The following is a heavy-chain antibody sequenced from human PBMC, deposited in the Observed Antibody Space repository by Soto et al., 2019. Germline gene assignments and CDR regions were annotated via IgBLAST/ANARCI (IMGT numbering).Heavy chain of an antibody. CDR3: AREQVGYCSSTSCSNYYYYYMDV. J-gene: IGHJ6*03. V-gene: IGHV3-74*01. D-gene: IGHD2-2*01. CDR1: GFTFSSYW. Sequence: GGSLRLSCAASGFTFSSYWMHWVRQAPGKGLVWVSRINSDGSSTSYADSVKGRFTISRDNAKNTLYLQMSSLRAEDTAVYYCAREQVGYCSSTSCSNYYYYYMDVWGKGTTVTVSS. CDR2: INSDGSST.